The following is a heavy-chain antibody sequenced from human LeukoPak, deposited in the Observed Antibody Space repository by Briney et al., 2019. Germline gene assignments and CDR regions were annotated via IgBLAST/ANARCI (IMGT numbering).Heavy chain of an antibody. CDR1: GFTFSRNG. Sequence: GRSLRLSCAASGFTFSRNGMTWVRQAPGKGLGWVSAISGSGGSTYYADSVKGRFTISRDNSKNTLYLQMNSLRAEDTAVYYCAKDRRAGSYDYWGQGTLVTVSS. V-gene: IGHV3-23*01. CDR3: AKDRRAGSYDY. D-gene: IGHD3-10*01. CDR2: ISGSGGST. J-gene: IGHJ4*02.